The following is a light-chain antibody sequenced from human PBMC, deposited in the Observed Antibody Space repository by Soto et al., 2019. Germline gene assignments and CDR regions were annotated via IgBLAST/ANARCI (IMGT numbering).Light chain of an antibody. Sequence: IQLTQSPSSLSASVGDRVTITCRASQGISSYLAWYQQKPGKAPKLLIYAASTLESGVPSRFSGSGSRTEFPLTISSLQPDESAVYYCQQYHKWPPITFGQGTRLEIK. J-gene: IGKJ5*01. CDR3: QQYHKWPPIT. CDR1: QGISSY. CDR2: AAS. V-gene: IGKV1-9*01.